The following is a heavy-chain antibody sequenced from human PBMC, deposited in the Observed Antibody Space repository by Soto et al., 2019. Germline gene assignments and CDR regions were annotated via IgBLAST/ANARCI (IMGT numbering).Heavy chain of an antibody. J-gene: IGHJ4*02. CDR3: ARRGDHVDY. V-gene: IGHV5-51*01. Sequence: PVESLKISCKASGYKFTDYWIAWVRQMPGKGLEWMGIIYPGDSDTRYSPSFQGQVTISADKSISTAYLQWSSLKASDTAMYYCARRGDHVDYWGQGTLVTVSS. D-gene: IGHD4-17*01. CDR1: GYKFTDYW. CDR2: IYPGDSDT.